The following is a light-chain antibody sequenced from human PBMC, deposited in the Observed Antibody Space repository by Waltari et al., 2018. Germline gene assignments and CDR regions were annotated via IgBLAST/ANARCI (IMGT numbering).Light chain of an antibody. CDR1: SSNIGSNT. CDR3: AAWDDSLNGPV. Sequence: QSVLTQPPPASGTPGQRVTMSCSGSSSNIGSNTVTWYQQLPGTAPKLLIYTNNQRPSGVPDRFSDSKSGTSASLAISGLQSEDEADYYCAAWDDSLNGPVFGGGTKLTVL. J-gene: IGLJ2*01. CDR2: TNN. V-gene: IGLV1-44*01.